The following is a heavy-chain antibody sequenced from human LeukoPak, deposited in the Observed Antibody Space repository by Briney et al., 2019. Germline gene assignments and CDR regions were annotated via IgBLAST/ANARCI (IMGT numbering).Heavy chain of an antibody. CDR1: GYSISSGYY. J-gene: IGHJ5*02. V-gene: IGHV4-38-2*02. CDR2: INHSGST. CDR3: ARRVLWRGGARNNWFDP. D-gene: IGHD3-10*01. Sequence: SETLSLTCTVSGYSISSGYYWSWIRQPPGKGLEWIGEINHSGSTNYNPSLKSRVTISVDTSKNQFSLKLSSVTAADTAVYYCARRVLWRGGARNNWFDPWGQGTLVTVSS.